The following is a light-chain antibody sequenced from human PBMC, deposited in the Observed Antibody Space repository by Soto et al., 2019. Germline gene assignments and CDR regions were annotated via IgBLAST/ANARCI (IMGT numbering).Light chain of an antibody. CDR1: SSNIGSNT. CDR3: AAWDDSLDGHVV. V-gene: IGLV1-44*01. Sequence: QLVLTQPPSASGTPGQRVTISCSGSSSNIGSNTVNWYQQLPGAAPNLLIYNNNQRPSGVPDRFSASKSGTSASLAISGLQSEDEADYYCAAWDDSLDGHVVFGGGTKLTVL. CDR2: NNN. J-gene: IGLJ2*01.